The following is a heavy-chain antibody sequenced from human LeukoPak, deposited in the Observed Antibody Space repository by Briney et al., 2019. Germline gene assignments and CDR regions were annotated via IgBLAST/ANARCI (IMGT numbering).Heavy chain of an antibody. V-gene: IGHV3-21*01. CDR2: ISSSSAYI. J-gene: IGHJ4*02. CDR1: GFTFSRYS. CDR3: ATSKDTAGGPY. D-gene: IGHD5-18*01. Sequence: GGSLRLSCAASGFTFSRYSMNWVRQAPGKGLEWVSSISSSSAYIYYADSMKGRFTISRDNAENSLYLQMNNLRAEDTAVYYCATSKDTAGGPYWGQGTLVTVSS.